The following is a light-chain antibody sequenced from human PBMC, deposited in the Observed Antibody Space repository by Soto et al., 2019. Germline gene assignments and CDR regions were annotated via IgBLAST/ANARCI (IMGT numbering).Light chain of an antibody. Sequence: EIVLTQSPATLSLSPGERATLSCRASPSVTNFLAWYQQKPGQAPRLLIYGAFNRATGIPERFSGSGSGTDFTLTISRLEPEDFAVYYCQQYGDSPQTFGQGTKVDIK. V-gene: IGKV3-20*01. CDR1: PSVTNF. CDR3: QQYGDSPQT. CDR2: GAF. J-gene: IGKJ1*01.